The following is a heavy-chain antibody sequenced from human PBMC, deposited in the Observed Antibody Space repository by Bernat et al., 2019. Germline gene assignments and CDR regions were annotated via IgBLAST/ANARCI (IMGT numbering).Heavy chain of an antibody. CDR3: ARDRGYCSSTSCYDRYFDY. J-gene: IGHJ4*02. D-gene: IGHD2-2*01. V-gene: IGHV3-20*04. CDR1: GFTFDDYG. CDR2: INWNGGST. Sequence: VQLVESGGGVVRPGGSLRLSCAASGFTFDDYGMSWVRQAPGKGLEWVSGINWNGGSTGYADSVKGRFTISRDNAKNSLYLQMNSLRAEDTALYYCARDRGYCSSTSCYDRYFDYWGQGTLVTVSS.